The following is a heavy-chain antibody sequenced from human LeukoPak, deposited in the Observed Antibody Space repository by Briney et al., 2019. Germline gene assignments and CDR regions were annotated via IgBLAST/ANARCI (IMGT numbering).Heavy chain of an antibody. CDR1: GFTFSSYS. V-gene: IGHV3-21*01. D-gene: IGHD6-13*01. CDR2: ISSSSSYI. CDR3: ARDSSSWTYYYCGMDV. Sequence: GGSLRLSCAASGFTFSSYSMNWVRQAPGKGLEWVSSISSSSSYIYYADSVKGRLTISRDNAKNSLYLQMNSLRAEDTAVYYCARDSSSWTYYYCGMDVWGQGTTVTVSS. J-gene: IGHJ6*02.